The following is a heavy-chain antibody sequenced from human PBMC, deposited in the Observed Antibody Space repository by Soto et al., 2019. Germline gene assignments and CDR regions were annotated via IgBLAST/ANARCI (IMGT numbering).Heavy chain of an antibody. CDR3: ARDYSGDYYLDY. D-gene: IGHD1-26*01. J-gene: IGHJ4*02. V-gene: IGHV3-30-3*01. CDR2: ISYDGSYV. CDR1: GFIFTKYS. Sequence: GGSLRLSCAASGFIFTKYSMHWVRQAPGKGLEWVAVISYDGSYVYYADSVQGRCTISRDNSKNTLSLQMNSLRVEDTAVYFCARDYSGDYYLDYWGQGTLVTVSS.